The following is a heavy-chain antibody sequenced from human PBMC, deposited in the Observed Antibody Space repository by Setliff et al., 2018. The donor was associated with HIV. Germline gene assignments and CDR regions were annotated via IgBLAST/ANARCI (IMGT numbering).Heavy chain of an antibody. CDR3: ARDPSNTSGWLPHYDY. CDR1: GGTFSSYA. D-gene: IGHD6-19*01. J-gene: IGHJ4*02. V-gene: IGHV1-3*01. Sequence: ASVKVSCKASGGTFSSYAISWVRQAPGQGLEWMGWINAGNGNTKYSQKFQGRVTITRDTSASTAYMELSSLRSDDTAVYYCARDPSNTSGWLPHYDYWGQGTLVTVSS. CDR2: INAGNGNT.